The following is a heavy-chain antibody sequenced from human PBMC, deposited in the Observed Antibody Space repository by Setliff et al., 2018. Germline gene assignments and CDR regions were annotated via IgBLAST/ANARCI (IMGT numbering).Heavy chain of an antibody. D-gene: IGHD5-12*01. J-gene: IGHJ4*02. CDR2: IIPILGIA. V-gene: IGHV1-69*10. CDR1: GGTFSSYA. Sequence: SVKVSCKASGGTFSSYAISWVRQAPGQGLEWMGGIIPILGIANYAQKFRGRVTITADKSTSTAYMELSSLRSEDTAVYYCARREMATIVDYWGQGTLVTVSS. CDR3: ARREMATIVDY.